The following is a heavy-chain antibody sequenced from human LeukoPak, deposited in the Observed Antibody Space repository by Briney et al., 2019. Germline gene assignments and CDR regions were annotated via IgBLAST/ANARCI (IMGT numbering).Heavy chain of an antibody. Sequence: GGSLRLPCTASGFTFNIYAMNWVRQAPGRGPEWVSSISASGGEIRYADSVRGRFTISRDNFKNTLYLQMDSLRVEDTATYYCSKDLIPGSIGYFDCWGQGTPVTVSS. CDR1: GFTFNIYA. D-gene: IGHD3-10*01. J-gene: IGHJ4*02. V-gene: IGHV3-23*01. CDR3: SKDLIPGSIGYFDC. CDR2: ISASGGEI.